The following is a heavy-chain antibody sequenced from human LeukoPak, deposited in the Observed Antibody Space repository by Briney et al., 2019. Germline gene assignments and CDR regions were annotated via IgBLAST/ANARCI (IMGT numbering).Heavy chain of an antibody. CDR3: RVQLWTPKHYFDY. D-gene: IGHD5-18*01. Sequence: ASVKVSCKVSGYTLTELSMHWVRQAPGKGLEWMGGFDPEDGETIYAQKFQGRVTMTEDTSTDTAYMELSSLRSEDTAVYYCRVQLWTPKHYFDYWGQGTLVTVSS. V-gene: IGHV1-24*01. CDR1: GYTLTELS. J-gene: IGHJ4*02. CDR2: FDPEDGET.